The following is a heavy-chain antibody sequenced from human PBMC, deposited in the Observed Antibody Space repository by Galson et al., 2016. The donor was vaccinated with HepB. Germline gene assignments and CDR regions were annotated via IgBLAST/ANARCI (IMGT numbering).Heavy chain of an antibody. CDR3: ARAAYCGGGACYHAFDH. CDR2: TRNKANGYTR. V-gene: IGHV3-72*01. J-gene: IGHJ4*02. D-gene: IGHD2-15*01. CDR1: GFTFSDYY. Sequence: SLRLSCAASGFTFSDYYMDWVRQTPGKGLEWVGRTRNKANGYTREYAASVKGRLSISRDDSKNSLYLQMNSLRSEDTAVYYCARAAYCGGGACYHAFDHWGQGTLVTVSS.